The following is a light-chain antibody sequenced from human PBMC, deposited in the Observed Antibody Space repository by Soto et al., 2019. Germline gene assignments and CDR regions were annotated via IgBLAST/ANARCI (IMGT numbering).Light chain of an antibody. V-gene: IGKV3-20*01. CDR3: QQYGSSPPWT. J-gene: IGKJ1*01. CDR1: QSVSSSY. CDR2: GAS. Sequence: EIVLTQSPGTLSLSPGEKATISCRASQSVSSSYLAWYQQKPGQAPRLLICGASSRATGIPDRFSGSGSGTDFTLTISRLEPEDFAVYYCQQYGSSPPWTFGQGTKVEIK.